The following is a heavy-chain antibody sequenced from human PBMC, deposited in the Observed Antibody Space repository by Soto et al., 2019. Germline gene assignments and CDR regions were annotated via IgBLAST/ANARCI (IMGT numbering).Heavy chain of an antibody. CDR1: GFTFGSYA. Sequence: GGSLRLSCAASGFTFGSYAMSWVRQAPGKGLEWVSVISGSGGSTYYADSVKGRFTISRDNSKNTLYLQMNSLRVEDTAVYYCAKVLRTGRRTGSYWGDYYYYGMDVWGQGTTVTVSS. J-gene: IGHJ6*02. D-gene: IGHD1-26*01. CDR3: AKVLRTGRRTGSYWGDYYYYGMDV. CDR2: ISGSGGST. V-gene: IGHV3-23*01.